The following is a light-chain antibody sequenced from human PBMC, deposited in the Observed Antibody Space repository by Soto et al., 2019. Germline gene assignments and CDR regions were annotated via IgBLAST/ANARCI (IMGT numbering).Light chain of an antibody. CDR1: SSDVGGYDY. Sequence: THPSSVSGSPGQSIAISCPGTSSDVGGYDYVSWYQQQPDKAPKLMIYEVTKRPSGVSNRFSGSKSGNTASLTISGLQSEDEADYYCSSHTSGSTRVFGTGTKVTVL. CDR3: SSHTSGSTRV. CDR2: EVT. V-gene: IGLV2-14*01. J-gene: IGLJ1*01.